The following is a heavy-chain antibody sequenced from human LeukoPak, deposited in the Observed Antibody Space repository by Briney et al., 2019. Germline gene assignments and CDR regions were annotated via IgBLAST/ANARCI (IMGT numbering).Heavy chain of an antibody. CDR2: ISVSGGDT. J-gene: IGHJ6*02. Sequence: GGSLRLSCAASGFTFGTYAMSWVSQTPGKGLEWVSAISVSGGDTYYADSVKGRFTISRDNSKNTLYLQMNNLRADDAAVCYCATSVGTIYYYYGMDVWGQGTTVTVSS. CDR1: GFTFGTYA. CDR3: ATSVGTIYYYYGMDV. D-gene: IGHD6-13*01. V-gene: IGHV3-23*01.